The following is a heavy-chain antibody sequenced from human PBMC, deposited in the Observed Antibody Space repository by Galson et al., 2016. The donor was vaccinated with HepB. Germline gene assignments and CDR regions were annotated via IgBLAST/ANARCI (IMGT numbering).Heavy chain of an antibody. CDR2: IDWDDDK. CDR3: ARMLPTTLTDYDGMDV. CDR1: GFSLSTSGMC. Sequence: PALVKPTQTLTLTCTFSGFSLSTSGMCVSWIRQPPGKALEWLALIDWDDDKYYSTSLQTRLTISKDTSKNQVVLTMTNMDPVDTATYYCARMLPTTLTDYDGMDVWGRGALVTVSS. J-gene: IGHJ2*01. V-gene: IGHV2-70*01. D-gene: IGHD5-24*01.